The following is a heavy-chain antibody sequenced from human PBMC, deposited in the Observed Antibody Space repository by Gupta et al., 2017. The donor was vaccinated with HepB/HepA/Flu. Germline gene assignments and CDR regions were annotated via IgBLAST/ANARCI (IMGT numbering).Heavy chain of an antibody. D-gene: IGHD3-22*01. CDR2: IYYSGST. CDR1: GGSVSRDSYF. CDR3: ARHGSLGDTSGHYYVWFDP. J-gene: IGHJ5*02. V-gene: IGHV4-39*01. Sequence: QLQLQESGPGLVKPSGTLSLTCTGSGGSVSRDSYFWGWIHQPPGKGLEWIGTIYYSGSTYYNPSLRSRVTISVDTSKNQFSLNLISVTAADTAVYYCARHGSLGDTSGHYYVWFDPWGQGTLVTVSS.